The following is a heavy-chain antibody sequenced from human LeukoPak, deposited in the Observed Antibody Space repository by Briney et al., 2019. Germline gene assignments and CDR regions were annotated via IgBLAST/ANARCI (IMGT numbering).Heavy chain of an antibody. J-gene: IGHJ4*02. V-gene: IGHV3-66*01. Sequence: GGSLRLSCAASGFSVSRNYITWVRQASGEGLEWVSLIYSGGSTSYADSVKGRFTISRDNSKNTLYLQMNSLRAEDTAVYYCARKTDHQTGGNYWGQGTLVTVSS. CDR2: IYSGGST. D-gene: IGHD2-8*02. CDR1: GFSVSRNY. CDR3: ARKTDHQTGGNY.